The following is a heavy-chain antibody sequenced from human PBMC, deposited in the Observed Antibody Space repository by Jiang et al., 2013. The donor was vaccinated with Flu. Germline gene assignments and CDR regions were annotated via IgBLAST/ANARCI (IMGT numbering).Heavy chain of an antibody. CDR2: INAGNGNT. V-gene: IGHV1-3*01. CDR1: GYTFTSYA. Sequence: SGAEVKKPGASVKVSCKASGYTFTSYAMHWVRQAPGQRLEWMGWINAGNGNTKYSQKFQGRVTITRGTSASTAYMELSSLRSEDTAVYYCASGVHGDYVNFDYWGQGTLVTVSS. CDR3: ASGVHGDYVNFDY. D-gene: IGHD4-17*01. J-gene: IGHJ4*02.